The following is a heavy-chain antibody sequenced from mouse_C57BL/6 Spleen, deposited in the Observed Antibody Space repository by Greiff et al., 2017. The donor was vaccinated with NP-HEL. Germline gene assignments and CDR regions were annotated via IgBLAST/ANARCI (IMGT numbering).Heavy chain of an antibody. J-gene: IGHJ3*01. V-gene: IGHV5-4*01. D-gene: IGHD4-1*01. CDR3: ARDWDSFAY. CDR1: GFTFSSYA. Sequence: EVQLVESGGGLVKPGGSLKLSCAASGFTFSSYAMSWVRQTPEKRLEWVATISDGGSYTYYPDNVKGRFTISRDNAKNNLYLQMSHLKSEDTAMYYCARDWDSFAYWGQGTLVTVSA. CDR2: ISDGGSYT.